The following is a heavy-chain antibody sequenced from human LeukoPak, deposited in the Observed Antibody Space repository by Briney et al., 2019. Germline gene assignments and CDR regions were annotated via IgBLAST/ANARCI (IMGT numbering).Heavy chain of an antibody. V-gene: IGHV4-39*01. Sequence: SETLSLTCTVSGGSIRSSSDYWGWIRQPPGKGLEWIGSIFYGGSTSYNPSLKSRVSISVDTSKNQFSLEVRSVTAADTAVYFCAGHKNYGGRDAFDIWGQGTMVTVSS. CDR3: AGHKNYGGRDAFDI. CDR1: GGSIRSSSDY. D-gene: IGHD4-23*01. J-gene: IGHJ3*02. CDR2: IFYGGST.